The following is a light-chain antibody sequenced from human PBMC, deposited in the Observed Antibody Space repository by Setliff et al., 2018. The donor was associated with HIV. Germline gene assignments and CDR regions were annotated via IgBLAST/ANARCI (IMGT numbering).Light chain of an antibody. J-gene: IGLJ1*01. Sequence: QSVLTQPASVSGSPGQLITIPCTGTSSDVGRFKLVSWYQQYPGKAPKVLIYEVSKRPSGISGRFSGSVSGNTASLTISGLQAEDEADYYCCAYAGSYVFGSGTKVTVL. CDR3: CAYAGSYV. CDR1: SSDVGRFKL. CDR2: EVS. V-gene: IGLV2-23*02.